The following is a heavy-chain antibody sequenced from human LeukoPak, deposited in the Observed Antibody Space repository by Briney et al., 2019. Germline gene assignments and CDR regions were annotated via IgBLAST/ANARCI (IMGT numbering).Heavy chain of an antibody. CDR3: VRVKGTYFDF. V-gene: IGHV3-48*01. D-gene: IGHD1-1*01. Sequence: PGGSLILSCAVSGCPFSSCSMNWVRQAPGKGLEWVSYISASGSNIYYLDAVTGRFTVPRDNAMNSLFLQMARPRAEDTAIYYCVRVKGTYFDFWGQGTLVTVSS. CDR2: ISASGSNI. J-gene: IGHJ4*02. CDR1: GCPFSSCS.